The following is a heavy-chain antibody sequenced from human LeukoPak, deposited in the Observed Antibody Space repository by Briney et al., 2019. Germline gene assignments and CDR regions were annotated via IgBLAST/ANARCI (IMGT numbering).Heavy chain of an antibody. CDR3: AKGVTLIVGDFLDS. V-gene: IGHV3-23*01. D-gene: IGHD3-22*01. J-gene: IGHJ4*02. CDR2: ISGSGSST. Sequence: GGSLRLSCAASGFTFSSYAMSWVRQAPGKGLEWVSGISGSGSSTYYADSVKGRFTISRDNSKNTLYLQMNSLRAEDTAVYYCAKGVTLIVGDFLDSWGQGTLVTVSS. CDR1: GFTFSSYA.